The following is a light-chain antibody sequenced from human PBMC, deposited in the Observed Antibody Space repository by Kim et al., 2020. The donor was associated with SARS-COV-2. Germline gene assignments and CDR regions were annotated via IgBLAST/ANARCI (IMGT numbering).Light chain of an antibody. CDR1: QSIDTW. J-gene: IGKJ1*01. CDR3: QQYRTYSRT. CDR2: KAS. Sequence: ASVGDRVTITCRASQSIDTWLAWYQQRRGKAPNLLIYKASTLERGVPSRFSGSGSGTEFSLTIGCLQPDDFATYYCQQYRTYSRTFGQGTKVDIK. V-gene: IGKV1-5*03.